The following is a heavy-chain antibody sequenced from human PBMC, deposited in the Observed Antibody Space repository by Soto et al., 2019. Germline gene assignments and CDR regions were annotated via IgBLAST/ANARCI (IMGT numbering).Heavy chain of an antibody. CDR3: ARGPAQFDP. CDR2: INPMLGVA. V-gene: IGHV1-69*10. Sequence: SVKVSCKASGGPFSSLVISWLRQAPGQGPEWMGGINPMLGVANFAQKFQDRVTITADESTTTAYMELSSLRSEDTAVYYCARGPAQFDPWGRGTLVTVSS. D-gene: IGHD2-2*01. J-gene: IGHJ5*02. CDR1: GGPFSSLV.